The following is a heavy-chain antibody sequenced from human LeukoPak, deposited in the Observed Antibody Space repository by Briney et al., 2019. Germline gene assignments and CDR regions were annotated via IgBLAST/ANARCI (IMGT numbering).Heavy chain of an antibody. Sequence: PGRSLRLSCAASGFTFSSYGMHGVREAPGKGLEWVAVIWYDGSNKYSADSVKGRFTISRDNSKNTLYLQMNSLRAEDTAVYYCARDFRSYDFWSRYYTRYYYGMDVWGQGTTVTVSS. J-gene: IGHJ6*02. CDR3: ARDFRSYDFWSRYYTRYYYGMDV. CDR1: GFTFSSYG. CDR2: IWYDGSNK. D-gene: IGHD3-3*01. V-gene: IGHV3-33*01.